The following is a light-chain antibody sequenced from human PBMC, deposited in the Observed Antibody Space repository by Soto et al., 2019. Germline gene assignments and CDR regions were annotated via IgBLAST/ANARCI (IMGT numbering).Light chain of an antibody. V-gene: IGKV3-11*01. J-gene: IGKJ5*01. Sequence: EIVLTHSPATLSLSPGERATLSARASQSVGSYLAWYQQKPGQAPRLLFYDASNRATGIPARFSGSGSGTDFTLTVSSLEPEDFAVYYCQQRSDWPLTFGQGTRLEIK. CDR1: QSVGSY. CDR3: QQRSDWPLT. CDR2: DAS.